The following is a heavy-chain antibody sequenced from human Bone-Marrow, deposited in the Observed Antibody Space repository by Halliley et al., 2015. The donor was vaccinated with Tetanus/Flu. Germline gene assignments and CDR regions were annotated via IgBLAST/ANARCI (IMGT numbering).Heavy chain of an antibody. J-gene: IGHJ4*02. Sequence: PGRGLEWFAYFNYNRPPNHTPPLKSRTTISKDTSKTQFPLTRPSGTAADTAVYYCARRSEYFDYWGQGTLVTVSS. CDR3: ARRSEYFDY. CDR2: FNYNRPP. V-gene: IGHV4-59*08.